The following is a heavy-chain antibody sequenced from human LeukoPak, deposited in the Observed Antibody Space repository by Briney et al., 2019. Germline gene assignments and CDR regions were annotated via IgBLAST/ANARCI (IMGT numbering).Heavy chain of an antibody. J-gene: IGHJ4*02. CDR3: ARNVYDLRGQWLVPGFDY. CDR2: IGTIISTT. Sequence: PGGSLRLPCAASGFTFGSYEMNWVRQAPGKGLEWVSYIGTIISTTYYADSVKGRFTVSRDDAKSSLYLQMSSLRAEDTAVYYCARNVYDLRGQWLVPGFDYWGQGTLVTVSS. V-gene: IGHV3-48*03. D-gene: IGHD6-19*01. CDR1: GFTFGSYE.